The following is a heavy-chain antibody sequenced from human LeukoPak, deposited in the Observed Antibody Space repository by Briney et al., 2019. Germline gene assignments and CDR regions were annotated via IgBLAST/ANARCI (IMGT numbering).Heavy chain of an antibody. Sequence: ASVKVSCKASGGTFSSYAISWVRQAPGQGLEWMGRIIPILGIANYAQKFQGRVTITRGTSASTAYMELSSLRSEDTAVYYCATGPSDYYDSSGYYPDYWGQGTLVTVSS. CDR2: IIPILGIA. CDR3: ATGPSDYYDSSGYYPDY. D-gene: IGHD3-22*01. CDR1: GGTFSSYA. J-gene: IGHJ4*02. V-gene: IGHV1-69*04.